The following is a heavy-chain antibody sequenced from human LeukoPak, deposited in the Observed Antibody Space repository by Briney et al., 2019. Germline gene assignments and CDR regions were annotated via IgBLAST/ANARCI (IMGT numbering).Heavy chain of an antibody. V-gene: IGHV1-2*06. D-gene: IGHD3-22*01. CDR3: ARDVSYYDSGYYYDY. Sequence: ASVKVSCKASEYTFTGYYINWVRQAPGQGLEWMGRINPNSGGTNYAQKFQGRVTMTRDTSINTAYMELSRLRSDDTAVYYCARDVSYYDSGYYYDYWGQGTLVTVSS. CDR2: INPNSGGT. CDR1: EYTFTGYY. J-gene: IGHJ4*02.